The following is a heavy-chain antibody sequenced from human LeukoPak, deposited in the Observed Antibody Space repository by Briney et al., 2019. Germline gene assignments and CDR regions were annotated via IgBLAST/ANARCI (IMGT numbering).Heavy chain of an antibody. D-gene: IGHD2-15*01. Sequence: AGGSLRLSCAASGFTFSSYAMSWVRQAPGKGLEWVSAISGSGGSTYYADSVKGRFTISRDKSKNTLYLQMNSLRAEDTAVYYCAALVVAARNGGDYFDYWGQGTLVTVSS. CDR1: GFTFSSYA. CDR2: ISGSGGST. J-gene: IGHJ4*02. V-gene: IGHV3-23*01. CDR3: AALVVAARNGGDYFDY.